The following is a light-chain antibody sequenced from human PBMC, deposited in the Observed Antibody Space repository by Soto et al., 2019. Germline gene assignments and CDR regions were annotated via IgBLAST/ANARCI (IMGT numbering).Light chain of an antibody. J-gene: IGKJ5*01. CDR2: GAS. CDR1: QSVSSN. V-gene: IGKV3-15*01. Sequence: IVMTQSPATLSFSLGERSTLSCRASQSVSSNLAWYRQKPGQAPRLLIYGASTRATGIPVRFSGSGSGTEFTLTISSLQSEDFAVYYCQQYNNWPFITFGQGTRLEIK. CDR3: QQYNNWPFIT.